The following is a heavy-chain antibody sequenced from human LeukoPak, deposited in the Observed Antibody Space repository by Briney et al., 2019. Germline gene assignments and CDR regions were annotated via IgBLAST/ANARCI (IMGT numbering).Heavy chain of an antibody. CDR3: ARALFLSYYYMDV. CDR1: GGSISSSSYY. V-gene: IGHV4-39*07. CDR2: IYYSGST. Sequence: SETLSLTCTVSGGSISSSSYYWGWIRQPPGKGLEWIGSIYYSGSTYYNPSLKSRDTISVDTSKNQFSLKLSSVTAADTAVYYCARALFLSYYYMDVWGKGTTVTVSS. J-gene: IGHJ6*03.